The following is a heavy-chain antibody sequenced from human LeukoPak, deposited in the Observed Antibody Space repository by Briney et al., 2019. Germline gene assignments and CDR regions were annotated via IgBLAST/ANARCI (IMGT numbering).Heavy chain of an antibody. Sequence: GGSLRLSCAASGFTFSDYYISWIRQAPGKGLEWVSYISSSSSYTNYADSVKGRFTISRDNAKNSLYLQMNSLRAEDTAVYYCARDPGYSYGYWYFDLWGRGTLVTVSS. CDR1: GFTFSDYY. CDR3: ARDPGYSYGYWYFDL. D-gene: IGHD5-18*01. CDR2: ISSSSSYT. V-gene: IGHV3-11*06. J-gene: IGHJ2*01.